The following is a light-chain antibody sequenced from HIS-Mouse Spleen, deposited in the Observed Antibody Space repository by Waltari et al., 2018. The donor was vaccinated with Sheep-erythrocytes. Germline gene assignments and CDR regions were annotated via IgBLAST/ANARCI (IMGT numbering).Light chain of an antibody. CDR2: EVS. CDR1: SRDAVGYNY. J-gene: IGLJ1*01. CDR3: SSYTSSSTYV. V-gene: IGLV2-14*01. Sequence: QSALTQPASVSGSPGQSITISCTGTSRDAVGYNYVPWYQQHPGKAPKLMIYEVSNRPSGVSNRFSGSKSGNTASLTISGLQAEDEADYYCSSYTSSSTYVFGTGTKVTVL.